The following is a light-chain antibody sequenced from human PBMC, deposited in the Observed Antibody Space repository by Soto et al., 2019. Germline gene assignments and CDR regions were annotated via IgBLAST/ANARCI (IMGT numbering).Light chain of an antibody. CDR2: DAS. J-gene: IGKJ2*01. CDR3: QQYDSYSYT. Sequence: DIQMTQSPSTLSASLGDRVTITCRASQSISGWLAWYQQKPGKAPKLLIYDASTLGTGVPSRFSGSGSRTEFTLTISSLQPDDFETYYCQQYDSYSYTFGQGTKLEIK. V-gene: IGKV1-5*01. CDR1: QSISGW.